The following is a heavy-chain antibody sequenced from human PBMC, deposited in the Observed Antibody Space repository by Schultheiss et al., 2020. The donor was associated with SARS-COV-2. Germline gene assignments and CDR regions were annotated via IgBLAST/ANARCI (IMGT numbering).Heavy chain of an antibody. V-gene: IGHV4-34*01. CDR3: ARDRDSSAWYWSGLDV. D-gene: IGHD6-19*01. CDR2: INHSGST. Sequence: SETLSLTCAVYGGSFSGYYWSWIRQPPGKGLEWIGEINHSGSTNYNPSLKSRVTISVDTSKNQFSLKLSSVTAAETAVYYCARDRDSSAWYWSGLDVWGQGTTVTVSS. J-gene: IGHJ6*02. CDR1: GGSFSGYY.